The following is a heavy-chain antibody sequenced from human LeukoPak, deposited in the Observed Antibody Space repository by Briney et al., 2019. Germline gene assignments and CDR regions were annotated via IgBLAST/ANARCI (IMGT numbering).Heavy chain of an antibody. Sequence: GGSLRLSCAASGFTLEDYGMSWVRQAPGKGLEWVSGINWNGGSTGYADSVKGRFTISRDNAKNSLYLQMNSLRAEDTAIYYCAKEGGFGELDYYYHYMDVWGKGTTVTISS. D-gene: IGHD3-10*01. V-gene: IGHV3-20*04. CDR2: INWNGGST. CDR1: GFTLEDYG. CDR3: AKEGGFGELDYYYHYMDV. J-gene: IGHJ6*03.